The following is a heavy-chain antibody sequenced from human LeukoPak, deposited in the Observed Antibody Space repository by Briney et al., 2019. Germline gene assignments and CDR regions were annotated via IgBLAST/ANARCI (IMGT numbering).Heavy chain of an antibody. D-gene: IGHD3-3*01. J-gene: IGHJ4*02. CDR3: LRGSSYYVI. CDR2: VYYSGNN. Sequence: SETLSLTCTVSGGSIRTYYWSWIRQPPGKGLEWIGNVYYSGNNNYNPSLKSRVTISVDTSKNQFSLKLDSVTAADTAMYYCLRGSSYYVIGGQGTLVSVSS. V-gene: IGHV4-59*01. CDR1: GGSIRTYY.